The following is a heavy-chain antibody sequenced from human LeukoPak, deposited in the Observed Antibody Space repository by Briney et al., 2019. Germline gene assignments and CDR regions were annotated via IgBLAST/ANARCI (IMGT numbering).Heavy chain of an antibody. V-gene: IGHV1-18*01. D-gene: IGHD5-18*01. CDR3: AGIGYSYGSWSDGPTDY. CDR1: GYTFTSYG. CDR2: ISAYNGNT. Sequence: GASVKVSCKASGYTFTSYGISWGRQAPGQGLEWMGWISAYNGNTNYAQKLQGRVTMTTDTSTSTAYMELRSLRSDDTAVYYCAGIGYSYGSWSDGPTDYWGQGTLVTVSS. J-gene: IGHJ4*02.